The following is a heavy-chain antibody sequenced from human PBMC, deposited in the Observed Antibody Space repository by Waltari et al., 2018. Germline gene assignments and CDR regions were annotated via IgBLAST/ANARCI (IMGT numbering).Heavy chain of an antibody. CDR1: VGTVSSYA. Sequence: QVQLVQSGAEVKKPGSSVKVSWQASVGTVSSYAIRWVRQAPGQGLEWMGGIIPIFGTANYAQKFQGRVTITADESTSTAYMELSSLRSEDTAVYYCNIVVVPAAIYWFDPWGQGTLVTVSS. V-gene: IGHV1-69*01. D-gene: IGHD2-2*01. CDR3: NIVVVPAAIYWFDP. CDR2: IIPIFGTA. J-gene: IGHJ5*02.